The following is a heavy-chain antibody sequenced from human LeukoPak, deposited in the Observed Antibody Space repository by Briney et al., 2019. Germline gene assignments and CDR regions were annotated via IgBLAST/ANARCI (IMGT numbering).Heavy chain of an antibody. CDR3: AKHRAARTAPDAFDI. J-gene: IGHJ3*02. D-gene: IGHD6-25*01. CDR2: ISGDKSYI. V-gene: IGHV3-21*04. Sequence: GGSLRLSCVASGFTFSSYTMNWVRQAPGKGLEWVSCISGDKSYIHYADSVKGRFSISRDNSENTLYFQMNSLRAKDTAVYFCAKHRAARTAPDAFDIWGQGTTVTVS. CDR1: GFTFSSYT.